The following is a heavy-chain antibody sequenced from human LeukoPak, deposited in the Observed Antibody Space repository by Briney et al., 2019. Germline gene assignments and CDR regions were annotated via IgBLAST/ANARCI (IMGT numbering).Heavy chain of an antibody. J-gene: IGHJ6*02. D-gene: IGHD3-10*01. V-gene: IGHV3-7*01. Sequence: GGSLRLSCAASGFTFSSYWMSWVRQAPGKGLEWAANIKQDGSEKYYVDSVRGRFTISRDNAKNSLYLQMNSLRAEDTAVYYCARGTGSGDYYYYGMDVWGQGTTVTVSS. CDR1: GFTFSSYW. CDR2: IKQDGSEK. CDR3: ARGTGSGDYYYYGMDV.